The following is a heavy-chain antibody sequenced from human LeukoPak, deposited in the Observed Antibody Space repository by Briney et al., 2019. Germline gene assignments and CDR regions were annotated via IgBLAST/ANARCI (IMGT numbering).Heavy chain of an antibody. V-gene: IGHV3-66*01. CDR1: GFIVSNYY. D-gene: IGHD2-21*02. CDR2: IYNGGAT. Sequence: PGGSLRLSCAASGFIVSNYYMNWVRQAPGKGLECVSVIYNGGATYYADSVKGRFTISRDNSKNTLYLQMNGLRAEDTAVYFCAKDLDQGDWGLDAIDIWGQGTMVTVSS. J-gene: IGHJ3*02. CDR3: AKDLDQGDWGLDAIDI.